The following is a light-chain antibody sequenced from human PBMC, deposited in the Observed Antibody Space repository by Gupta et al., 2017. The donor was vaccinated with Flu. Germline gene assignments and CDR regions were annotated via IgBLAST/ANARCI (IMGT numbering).Light chain of an antibody. V-gene: IGLV2-14*01. Sequence: QSALTQPASVSGSPGQSITFSCSGTSSDIGGYNYVSWYPQHPGKAPKLMIYEVRNRPYGVSNRFSGSKSGNTASLTISGLQAEDEADYYCSSYRSSSTLYVFGSGTKVTVL. CDR2: EVR. CDR1: SSDIGGYNY. J-gene: IGLJ1*01. CDR3: SSYRSSSTLYV.